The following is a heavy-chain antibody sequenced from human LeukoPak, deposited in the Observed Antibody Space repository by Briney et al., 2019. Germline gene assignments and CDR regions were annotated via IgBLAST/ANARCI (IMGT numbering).Heavy chain of an antibody. J-gene: IGHJ4*02. Sequence: PSETLSLTCAVYGGSFSVYYWSWIRQPPGKGLEWIGEINHSGSTNYNPSLKSRVTISVDTSKNQFSLKLSSVTAADTAVYYCARGVAVSSSGWYNYWGQGTLVTVSS. CDR2: INHSGST. CDR1: GGSFSVYY. V-gene: IGHV4-34*01. CDR3: ARGVAVSSSGWYNY. D-gene: IGHD6-19*01.